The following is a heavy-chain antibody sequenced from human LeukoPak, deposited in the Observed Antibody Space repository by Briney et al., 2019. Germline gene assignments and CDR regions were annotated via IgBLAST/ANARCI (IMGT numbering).Heavy chain of an antibody. D-gene: IGHD2-15*01. Sequence: GGSLRLSCAASRFTFSYYWMHGRRQAPGKGLVWGSRINSDASSRSYADSVKGRFTISSDNAKNILYLQMNSLRVEDPALYYCARETRAAGSGDHQTDSFDVWGQGTMVSVSS. J-gene: IGHJ3*01. CDR1: RFTFSYYW. CDR2: INSDASSR. V-gene: IGHV3-74*01. CDR3: ARETRAAGSGDHQTDSFDV.